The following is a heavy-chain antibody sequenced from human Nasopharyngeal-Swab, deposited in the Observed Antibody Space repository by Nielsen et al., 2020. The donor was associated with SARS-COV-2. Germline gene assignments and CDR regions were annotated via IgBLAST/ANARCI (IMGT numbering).Heavy chain of an antibody. V-gene: IGHV1-3*01. CDR3: ARVRYYYDSSGYYHPRSESGFTDAFDI. CDR2: INAGNGNT. J-gene: IGHJ3*02. CDR1: GYMFTSYA. Sequence: ASVAVYCMASGYMFTSYAMHWVRQAPGQRLEWMGWINAGNGNTKYSQKFQGRVTITRDTSASTAYMELSSLRSEDTAVYYCARVRYYYDSSGYYHPRSESGFTDAFDIWGQGTMVTVSS. D-gene: IGHD3-22*01.